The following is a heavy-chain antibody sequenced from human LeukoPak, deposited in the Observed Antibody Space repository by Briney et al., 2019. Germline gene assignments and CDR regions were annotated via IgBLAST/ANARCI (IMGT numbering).Heavy chain of an antibody. D-gene: IGHD3-10*01. CDR1: GYTFTGYY. J-gene: IGHJ5*02. CDR3: ARDQDYGSWSYYNWFDP. Sequence: ASVKVSCKASGYTFTGYYMHWVRQAPGQGLELMGLINPNSGGTNYAQKFQGRVTMTRDTSISTAYMDLSRLRYDDTAVYYCARDQDYGSWSYYNWFDPWGQGTLVTVSS. V-gene: IGHV1-2*02. CDR2: INPNSGGT.